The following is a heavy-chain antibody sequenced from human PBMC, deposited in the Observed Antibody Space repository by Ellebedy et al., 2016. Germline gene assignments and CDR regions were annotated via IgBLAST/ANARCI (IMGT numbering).Heavy chain of an antibody. V-gene: IGHV1-69*04. CDR1: GDIFSRSA. Sequence: ASVKVSCKASGDIFSRSAIDWVRQAPGQGLEWMGRIIPMLGITDYAQRFRVRIMITADTSTSTAYMELSSLRSEDTAMYFCARAQLERQKHSHDCWGQGTLVTVSS. D-gene: IGHD1-1*01. CDR2: IIPMLGIT. J-gene: IGHJ4*02. CDR3: ARAQLERQKHSHDC.